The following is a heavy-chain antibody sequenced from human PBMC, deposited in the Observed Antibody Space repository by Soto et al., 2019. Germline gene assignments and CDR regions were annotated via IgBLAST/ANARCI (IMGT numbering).Heavy chain of an antibody. J-gene: IGHJ4*02. CDR1: GYTFTSYY. CDR2: INPSGGST. V-gene: IGHV1-46*01. Sequence: GASVKVSCKASGYTFTSYYMHWVRQAPGQGLEWMGIINPSGGSTSYAQKFQGKVTMTRDTSTSTVYMELSSLRSEDTAVYYCARGSNYYHSSGYYRPFDYWGQGTLVTFSS. CDR3: ARGSNYYHSSGYYRPFDY. D-gene: IGHD3-22*01.